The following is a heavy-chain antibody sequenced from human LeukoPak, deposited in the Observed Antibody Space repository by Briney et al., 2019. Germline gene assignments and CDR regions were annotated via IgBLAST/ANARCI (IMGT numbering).Heavy chain of an antibody. Sequence: GGSLRLSCAASGFTFSSNAMHWVRQAPGKGLEWVAVITYDGSNKYYADSVKGRFTISRDNAKNTLYLQMISLRAEDTAVYYCARETTAPGNYFDSWGQGTLVTVST. CDR1: GFTFSSNA. V-gene: IGHV3-30-3*01. D-gene: IGHD4-17*01. J-gene: IGHJ4*02. CDR2: ITYDGSNK. CDR3: ARETTAPGNYFDS.